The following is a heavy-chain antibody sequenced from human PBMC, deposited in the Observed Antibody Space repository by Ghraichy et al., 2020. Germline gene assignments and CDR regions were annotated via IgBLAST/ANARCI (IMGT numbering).Heavy chain of an antibody. J-gene: IGHJ4*02. CDR2: IYYTGST. CDR3: ASNTDYFDTTGVDY. CDR1: GGPVSSGTYY. Sequence: LNISCSVSGGPVSSGTYYWSWIRQPPGKGLEWIGYIYYTGSTNYNPSLKSRVTISVDTSKNQFSLRLSSVTAADTAVYFCASNTDYFDTTGVDYWGQGTLVTVSS. D-gene: IGHD3-9*01. V-gene: IGHV4-61*01.